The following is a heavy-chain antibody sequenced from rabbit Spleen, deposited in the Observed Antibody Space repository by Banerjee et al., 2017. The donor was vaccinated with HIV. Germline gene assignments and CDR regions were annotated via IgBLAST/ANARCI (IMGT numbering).Heavy chain of an antibody. CDR1: GFSFIAGYY. Sequence: QSLEESGGDLVKPGASLTLTCTASGFSFIAGYYMCWVRQAPGKGLEWIGLIYTAGGSTDYASWVNGRFTISSDNAQNTLYLQLNSLTAADTATYFCARDTSSSFSSYGMDLWGQGTLVTVS. CDR3: ARDTSSSFSSYGMDL. D-gene: IGHD1-1*01. J-gene: IGHJ3*01. CDR2: IYTAGGST. V-gene: IGHV1S40*01.